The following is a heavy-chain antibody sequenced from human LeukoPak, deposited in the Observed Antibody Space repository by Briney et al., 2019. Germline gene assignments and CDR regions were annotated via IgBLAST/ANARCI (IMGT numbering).Heavy chain of an antibody. Sequence: GGSLRLSCAASGFTFSSYSMNWVRQAPGKGLEWVSSISSSSSYIYYADSVKGRFTISRDNAKNSLYLQMNSLRAEDTAVYYCARDVFSDYYGSGTTYYMDVWGKGTTVTVSS. V-gene: IGHV3-21*01. D-gene: IGHD3-10*01. J-gene: IGHJ6*03. CDR3: ARDVFSDYYGSGTTYYMDV. CDR1: GFTFSSYS. CDR2: ISSSSSYI.